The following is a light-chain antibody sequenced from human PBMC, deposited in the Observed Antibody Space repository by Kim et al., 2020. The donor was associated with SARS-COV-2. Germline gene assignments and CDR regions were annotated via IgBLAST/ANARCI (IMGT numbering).Light chain of an antibody. CDR3: QKYDSAPRT. Sequence: DIQMTQSPSSLSASVGDRVTITCRASQGISNYLAWYQQKPGKVPKLLIYAASTLQSGVPSRFSGSGSGTDFTLTISSLQPEYVATYYCQKYDSAPRTFGQRTKVDIK. J-gene: IGKJ1*01. V-gene: IGKV1-27*01. CDR1: QGISNY. CDR2: AAS.